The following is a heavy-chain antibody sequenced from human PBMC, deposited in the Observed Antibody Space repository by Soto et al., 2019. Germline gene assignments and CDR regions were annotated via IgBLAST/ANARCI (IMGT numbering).Heavy chain of an antibody. CDR1: GGSISSYY. J-gene: IGHJ4*02. Sequence: PSETLSLTCTVSGGSISSYYWCWIRQPPGKGLEWIGYIYYSGITKYNPSLKSRVSMSVDTSKNQFSLRLISVTAADTAKYFCAREGNLGRWLQPLDFWGQGTLVTVSS. CDR2: IYYSGIT. V-gene: IGHV4-59*01. D-gene: IGHD5-12*01. CDR3: AREGNLGRWLQPLDF.